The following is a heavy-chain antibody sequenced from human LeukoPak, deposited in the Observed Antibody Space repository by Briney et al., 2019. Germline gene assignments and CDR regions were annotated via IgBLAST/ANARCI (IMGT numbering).Heavy chain of an antibody. V-gene: IGHV1-46*01. CDR3: ARYGFSTVWQGGWHAFDI. D-gene: IGHD6-13*01. CDR2: INPTTGDT. J-gene: IGHJ3*02. CDR1: GYTFTSYY. Sequence: ASVTVSCKASGYTFTSYYMHWVRQAPGQGLEWMGIINPTTGDTTYAQKFQGRLTMTRDMSTSTVYMELSSLTSEDTAVFYCARYGFSTVWQGGWHAFDIWGQGTVVTVSS.